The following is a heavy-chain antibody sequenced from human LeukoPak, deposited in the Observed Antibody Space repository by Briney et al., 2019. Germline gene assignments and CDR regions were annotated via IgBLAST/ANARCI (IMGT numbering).Heavy chain of an antibody. J-gene: IGHJ6*02. D-gene: IGHD2-15*01. CDR2: LSSSGDTT. CDR1: GFTFSNYV. CDR3: AKDLSYCSGGTCYTSRYYGMDV. Sequence: HTGGSLRLSCAASGFTFSNYVMSWVRQAPGKGLEWVSALSSSGDTTYYGDSVKGRFTISRDNSKNTLYLQMHSLRAEDTAIYYCAKDLSYCSGGTCYTSRYYGMDVWGQGTTVTVSS. V-gene: IGHV3-23*01.